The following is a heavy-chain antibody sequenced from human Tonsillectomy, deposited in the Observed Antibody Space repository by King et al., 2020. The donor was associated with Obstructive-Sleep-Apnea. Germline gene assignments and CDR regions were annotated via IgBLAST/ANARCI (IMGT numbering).Heavy chain of an antibody. CDR2: IYKGETI. CDR1: GGSIGSGGFY. V-gene: IGHV4-31*03. J-gene: IGHJ4*02. CDR3: ARDHDRERGIFDY. D-gene: IGHD3-10*02. Sequence: QLQEAGPGLVTPSQTLSLTCTVSGGSIGSGGFYWSWIRQIPGRDLEWIGYIYKGETIYYNQSLESRVTISADTSKYQISLKLTSVTAADTAVYYCARDHDRERGIFDYWGQGTLVTVSS.